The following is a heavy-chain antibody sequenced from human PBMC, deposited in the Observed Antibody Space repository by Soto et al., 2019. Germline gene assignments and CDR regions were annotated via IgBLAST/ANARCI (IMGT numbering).Heavy chain of an antibody. Sequence: WVSGINWNGGSTGYADSVKGRFTISRDNAKNSLYLQMNSLRAEDTALYYCARARGDYVWGSYRTYYFDYWGQGTLVTVS. J-gene: IGHJ4*02. CDR3: ARARGDYVWGSYRTYYFDY. V-gene: IGHV3-20*03. CDR2: INWNGGST. D-gene: IGHD3-16*02.